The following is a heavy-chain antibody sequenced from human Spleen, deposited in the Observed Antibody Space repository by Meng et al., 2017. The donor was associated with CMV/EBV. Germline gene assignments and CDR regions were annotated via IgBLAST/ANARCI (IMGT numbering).Heavy chain of an antibody. CDR3: AKDMGGRFCSASSCYTALDQ. CDR2: ISTYNGDT. CDR1: GYTFTSYG. D-gene: IGHD2-2*02. V-gene: IGHV1-18*01. Sequence: ASVKVSCKASGYTFTSYGISWVRQAPGQGLEWMGWISTYNGDTNYAQKLQGRVTMTTDSSTSTAYMELRSLRSDDTAVYYCAKDMGGRFCSASSCYTALDQWGQGTLVTVSS. J-gene: IGHJ4*02.